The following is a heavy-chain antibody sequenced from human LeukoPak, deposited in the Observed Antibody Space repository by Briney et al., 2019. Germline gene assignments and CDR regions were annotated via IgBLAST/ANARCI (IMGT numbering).Heavy chain of an antibody. CDR2: ISYDGSNK. Sequence: GGSLRLSCAASGFTFSSYAMHWVRQAPGKGLEWVAVISYDGSNKYYADSVKGRFTISRDNSKNTLYLQMNSLRAEDTAVYYCAREPGGSYFDYWGQGTLVTVSS. J-gene: IGHJ4*02. V-gene: IGHV3-30*04. CDR1: GFTFSSYA. D-gene: IGHD1-26*01. CDR3: AREPGGSYFDY.